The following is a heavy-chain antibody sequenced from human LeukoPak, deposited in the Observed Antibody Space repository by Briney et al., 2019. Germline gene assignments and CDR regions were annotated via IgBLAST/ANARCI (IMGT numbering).Heavy chain of an antibody. CDR1: GFTFSSYT. CDR2: IGGNGFGT. V-gene: IGHV3-23*01. D-gene: IGHD6-13*01. Sequence: GGSLRLSCAASGFTFSSYTMIRVRQAPGMGLEWVWTIGGNGFGTYYADSVKGRFTISRDNSKNMLYLQMNSLRAEDTAIYYCARELYSTSWTFDYWGQGTLVTVSS. CDR3: ARELYSTSWTFDY. J-gene: IGHJ4*02.